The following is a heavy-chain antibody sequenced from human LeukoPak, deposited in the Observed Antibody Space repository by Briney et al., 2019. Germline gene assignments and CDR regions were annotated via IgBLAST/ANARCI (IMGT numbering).Heavy chain of an antibody. CDR1: RYTLTSYD. J-gene: IGHJ4*02. V-gene: IGHV1-8*01. Sequence: PSVKVSCKPSRYTLTSYDINEVRQATPRGREGMVWINPNIGDTSSAQKFQGKVTMTRNTSISTAYMELSRLISEDTAVYYCASAGVRRSTMVRVVNLNDYWGQGTLVTVSS. CDR2: INPNIGDT. CDR3: ASAGVRRSTMVRVVNLNDY. D-gene: IGHD3-10*01.